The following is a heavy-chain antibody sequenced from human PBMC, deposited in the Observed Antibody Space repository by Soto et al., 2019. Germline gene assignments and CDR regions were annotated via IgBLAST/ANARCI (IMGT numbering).Heavy chain of an antibody. D-gene: IGHD2-8*02. Sequence: QVQLQQWGAGLLKPSETLSLTCAVYVGSFSGYYWTWIRQPPGTGLEWIGEINHSGSTNYNPSLKSRVTISVDTSKKQFSLKLTSVTAADTAVYYCARDKITGLFDYWGQGTLVTVSS. CDR3: ARDKITGLFDY. J-gene: IGHJ4*02. CDR1: VGSFSGYY. CDR2: INHSGST. V-gene: IGHV4-34*01.